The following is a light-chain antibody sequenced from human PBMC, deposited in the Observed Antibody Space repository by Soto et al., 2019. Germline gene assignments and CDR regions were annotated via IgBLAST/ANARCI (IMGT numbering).Light chain of an antibody. V-gene: IGKV1-5*03. CDR1: QSISSW. Sequence: DIQMTQSPSTVSASVGDRVTITCRASQSISSWLAWYQQKPGKAPKLLIYQASTLESGGPSRFSGSGSVTEFNPAISSLQPDYLAPYYGQPYNGYSGVTFGGGPKVEIK. CDR2: QAS. CDR3: QPYNGYSGVT. J-gene: IGKJ4*01.